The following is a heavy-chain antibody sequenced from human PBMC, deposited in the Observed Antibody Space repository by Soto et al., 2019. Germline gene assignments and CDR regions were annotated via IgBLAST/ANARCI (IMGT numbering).Heavy chain of an antibody. CDR2: IYYSGST. J-gene: IGHJ3*02. D-gene: IGHD3-9*01. CDR3: ARQPEYYDILTGYYRFSPLFDAFDI. Sequence: QLQLQESGPGLVKPSETLSLTCTVSGGSISSSSYYWGWIRQPPGKGLEWIGSIYYSGSTYYNPSLKSRVTISVDTSKNQFSLKLSSVTAADTAVYYCARQPEYYDILTGYYRFSPLFDAFDIWGQGTMVTVSS. CDR1: GGSISSSSYY. V-gene: IGHV4-39*01.